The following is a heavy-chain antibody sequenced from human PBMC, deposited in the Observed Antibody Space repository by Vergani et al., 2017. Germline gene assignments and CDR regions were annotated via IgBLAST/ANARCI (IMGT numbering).Heavy chain of an antibody. J-gene: IGHJ6*03. CDR3: ARMSSXRTPPYYYYYYMDF. Sequence: QVTLKESGPVLVKPTETLTLTCTVSGFSLSNARMGVSWIRQPPGKALEWLAHIFSNDEKSYSTSLKSRLTISKDTSKSQVVLTMTNMDPVDTATYYCARMSSXRTPPYYYYYYMDFWGKGTTVTVSS. CDR1: GFSLSNARMG. CDR2: IFSNDEK. V-gene: IGHV2-26*01. D-gene: IGHD1-1*01.